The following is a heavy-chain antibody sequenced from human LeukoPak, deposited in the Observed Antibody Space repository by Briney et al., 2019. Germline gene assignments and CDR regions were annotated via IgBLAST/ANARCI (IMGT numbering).Heavy chain of an antibody. V-gene: IGHV1-8*01. J-gene: IGHJ4*02. Sequence: ASVKVSCKASGYTFTSYDIHWVRQATGQGLEWMGRMNPNRGDTDYAQKLQGRVTMTTDTSTSTAYMELRSLRSDDTAVYYCARIAPYYDILTGYPALDYWGQGTLVTVSS. D-gene: IGHD3-9*01. CDR1: GYTFTSYD. CDR2: MNPNRGDT. CDR3: ARIAPYYDILTGYPALDY.